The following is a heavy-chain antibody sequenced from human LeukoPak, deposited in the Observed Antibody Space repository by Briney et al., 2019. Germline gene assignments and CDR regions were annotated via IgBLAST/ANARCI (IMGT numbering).Heavy chain of an antibody. D-gene: IGHD4-17*01. CDR1: GYTFTSYY. CDR2: INPSGGST. V-gene: IGHV1-46*01. Sequence: ALVKVSCKVSGYTFTSYYMHWVRQAPGRGLEWMGIINPSGGSTSYAQKFQGRVAMTRDTSTSTVYMELSILRSGDTAVYYCARGDYGDYGGLDYWGQGTLVTVSS. CDR3: ARGDYGDYGGLDY. J-gene: IGHJ4*02.